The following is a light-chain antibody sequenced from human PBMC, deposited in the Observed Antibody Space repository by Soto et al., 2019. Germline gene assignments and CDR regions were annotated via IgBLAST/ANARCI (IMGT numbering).Light chain of an antibody. J-gene: IGLJ1*01. CDR2: EVS. Sequence: QSALTQPASVSESPGQSITISCPGTSSDVGGYNYVSWYQQHPAKAPKLIIYEVSNRPTGVSNRFSDSKSGHTASLTISRLQSEDGADYFCNAYTSSSTPDVFGTGTKGTVL. CDR3: NAYTSSSTPDV. CDR1: SSDVGGYNY. V-gene: IGLV2-14*01.